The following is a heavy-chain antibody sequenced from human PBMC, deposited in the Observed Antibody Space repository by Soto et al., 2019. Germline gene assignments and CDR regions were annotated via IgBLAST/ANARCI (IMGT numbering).Heavy chain of an antibody. D-gene: IGHD3-10*01. J-gene: IGHJ6*02. CDR3: ASAPMVRGVSKSWGMDV. Sequence: SETLSLTCTVSGGSISSGGYYWSWIRQHPGKGLEWIGYIYYSGSTYYNPSLKSRVTISVGTSKNQFSLKLSSVTAADTAVYYCASAPMVRGVSKSWGMDVWGQGTTVTVSS. V-gene: IGHV4-31*03. CDR2: IYYSGST. CDR1: GGSISSGGYY.